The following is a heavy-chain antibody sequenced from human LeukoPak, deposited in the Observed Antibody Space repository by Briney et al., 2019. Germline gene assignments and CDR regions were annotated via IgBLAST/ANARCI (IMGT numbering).Heavy chain of an antibody. J-gene: IGHJ6*03. Sequence: GGSLRLSCAASGFTFSSYAMSWVRQAPGKGLEWVSAISGSGGSTYYADSVKGRFTISRDNSKNTLYLQMNSLRAEDTAVYYCAKSGTWELLDYYYYYMDVWGKGTTVTISS. D-gene: IGHD1-26*01. CDR2: ISGSGGST. V-gene: IGHV3-23*01. CDR3: AKSGTWELLDYYYYYMDV. CDR1: GFTFSSYA.